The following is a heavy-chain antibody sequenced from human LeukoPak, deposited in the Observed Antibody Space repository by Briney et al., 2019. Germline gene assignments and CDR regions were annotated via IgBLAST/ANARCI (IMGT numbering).Heavy chain of an antibody. CDR3: ARGDIVVVPAAPHNVWFVP. D-gene: IGHD2-2*01. CDR1: GGLFSGYY. V-gene: IGHV4-34*01. J-gene: IGHJ5*02. Sequence: GTLSLTCAVYGGLFSGYYWRWIRQPPGKGLEWIGEIKHSGSTNYNPSLKTRVTIPVETSENQFSVKLRSVTAADTAVLYSARGDIVVVPAAPHNVWFVPWGQGTLVTVSP. CDR2: IKHSGST.